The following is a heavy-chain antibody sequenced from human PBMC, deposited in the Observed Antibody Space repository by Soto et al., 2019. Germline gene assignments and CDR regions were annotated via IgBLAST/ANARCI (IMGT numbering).Heavy chain of an antibody. CDR2: INPNSGGT. V-gene: IGHV1-2*04. Sequence: ASVKVSCKASGYTFTGYYMHWVRQAPGQGLEWMGWINPNSGGTNYAQKFQGWVTMTRDTSISTAYMELSRLRSDDTAVYYCARGCSGGSCYSPDDYWGQGTLVTVSS. CDR3: ARGCSGGSCYSPDDY. D-gene: IGHD2-15*01. CDR1: GYTFTGYY. J-gene: IGHJ4*02.